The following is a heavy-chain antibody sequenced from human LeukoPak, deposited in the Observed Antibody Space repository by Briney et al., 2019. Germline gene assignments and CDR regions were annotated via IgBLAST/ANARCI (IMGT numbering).Heavy chain of an antibody. Sequence: QTLSLTCAISGDSLSTNSAAWNWIRHSPSRGLEWLGRTYYMAKWNNDNAASVERRITSKQDTSKTQFSLQPNSVTPEDTAVYYCARDGPFDLTVAGIAYWGQGTPATVSS. D-gene: IGHD6-19*01. CDR1: GDSLSTNSAA. CDR2: TYYMAKWNN. CDR3: ARDGPFDLTVAGIAY. V-gene: IGHV6-1*01. J-gene: IGHJ1*01.